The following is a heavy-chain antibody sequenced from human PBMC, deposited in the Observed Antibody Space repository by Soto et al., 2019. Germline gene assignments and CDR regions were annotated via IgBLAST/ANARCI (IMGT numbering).Heavy chain of an antibody. CDR1: GGSIISYY. D-gene: IGHD6-6*01. CDR3: AREYSSSPPIFDY. J-gene: IGHJ4*02. Sequence: SETLSLTCTVSGGSIISYYWSWMRQPPGKGLEWMGYIYYRGSTNYNPSLKSRVTISVDTSKNQFSLKLSSVTAADTAVYYCAREYSSSPPIFDYWGQGTLVTVSS. V-gene: IGHV4-59*01. CDR2: IYYRGST.